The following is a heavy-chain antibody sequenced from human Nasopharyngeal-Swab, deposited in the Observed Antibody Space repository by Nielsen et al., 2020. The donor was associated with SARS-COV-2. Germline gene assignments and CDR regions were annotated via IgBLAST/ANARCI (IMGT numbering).Heavy chain of an antibody. D-gene: IGHD6-13*01. CDR3: ARAGGASGTAWFDP. CDR1: GGSISGYY. V-gene: IGHV4-59*01. Sequence: SETLSLTCTVSGGSISGYYWSWIRQPPGMGLEWIGNIFHSGTTNYNPSLKSRVNISVDKSNDRVSLTLGSVTAADTAIYYCARAGGASGTAWFDPWGQGAQVIVSS. J-gene: IGHJ5*02. CDR2: IFHSGTT.